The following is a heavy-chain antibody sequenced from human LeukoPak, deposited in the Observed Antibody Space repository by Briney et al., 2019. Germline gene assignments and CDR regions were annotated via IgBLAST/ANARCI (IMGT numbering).Heavy chain of an antibody. D-gene: IGHD3-16*02. CDR2: IYHSGST. Sequence: PSETQSLTCTVSGYSISSGYYWGWIRQPPGKGLEWIGSIYHSGSTYYNPSLKSRVTISVDTSKNQFSLKLSSVTAADTAVYYCARIVSPRDNAFDIWGQGTMVTVSS. CDR3: ARIVSPRDNAFDI. J-gene: IGHJ3*02. CDR1: GYSISSGYY. V-gene: IGHV4-38-2*02.